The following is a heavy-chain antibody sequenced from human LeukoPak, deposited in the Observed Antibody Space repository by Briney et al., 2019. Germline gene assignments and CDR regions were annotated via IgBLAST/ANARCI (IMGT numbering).Heavy chain of an antibody. D-gene: IGHD4-17*01. CDR2: ISSSSSYI. CDR1: GFTFSSYS. J-gene: IGHJ4*02. Sequence: GGSLRLSCAASGFTFSSYSMNWVRQAPGKGLEWVSSISSSSSYIYYADSVKGRFTISRDNAKNSLYLQMNSLRAEDTALYYCAKDGRRYGDYFTDYWGQGTLVTVSS. CDR3: AKDGRRYGDYFTDY. V-gene: IGHV3-21*04.